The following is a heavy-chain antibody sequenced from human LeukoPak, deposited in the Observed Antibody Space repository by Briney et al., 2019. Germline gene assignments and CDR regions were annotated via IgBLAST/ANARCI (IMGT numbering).Heavy chain of an antibody. CDR1: GFTFHNYA. J-gene: IGHJ3*02. CDR3: ATQSPDYGSFNI. D-gene: IGHD4/OR15-4a*01. Sequence: GGSLRLSCEASGFTFHNYAMAWVRQAPGKGLEYVSSIGASGDNIYYGCSVKGRFTISRDNSKNTLFLQMNSLRAEDTALYYCATQSPDYGSFNIWGQGTKVTVSS. CDR2: IGASGDNI. V-gene: IGHV3-23*01.